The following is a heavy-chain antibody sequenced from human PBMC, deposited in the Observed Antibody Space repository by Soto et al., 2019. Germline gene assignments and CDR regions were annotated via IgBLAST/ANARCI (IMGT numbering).Heavy chain of an antibody. CDR2: INPNSVGT. V-gene: IGHV1-2*04. Sequence: ASVXVSFKCSLYTFTLYYMHLLRQAPGQGLDCMGWINPNSVGTNYAQKFQGWVTMTRDTSISTAYMELSRLRSEDKAMYYCARINNYDDHMDVWGKGTKVPSPQ. CDR1: LYTFTLYY. J-gene: IGHJ6*04. CDR3: ARINNYDDHMDV.